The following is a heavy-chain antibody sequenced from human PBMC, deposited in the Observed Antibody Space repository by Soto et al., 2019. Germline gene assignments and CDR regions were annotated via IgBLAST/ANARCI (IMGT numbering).Heavy chain of an antibody. D-gene: IGHD3-22*01. CDR1: GGTFSSYA. J-gene: IGHJ4*02. CDR3: ASSRRDSSGYLVADY. Sequence: QVQLVQSGAEVKKPGSSVKVSCKASGGTFSSYAISWVRQAPGQGLEWMGGIIPIFGTANFAQKFQGRVTITADESTSTADMELSSLRSEDTAVYYCASSRRDSSGYLVADYWGQGTLVTVSS. V-gene: IGHV1-69*12. CDR2: IIPIFGTA.